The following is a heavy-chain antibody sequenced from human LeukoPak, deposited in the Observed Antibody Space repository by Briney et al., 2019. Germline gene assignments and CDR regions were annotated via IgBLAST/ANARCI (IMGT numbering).Heavy chain of an antibody. D-gene: IGHD3-10*01. Sequence: GGSLRLSCAASGFTFSTYAMHWVSQAPGKGLEWVAVISYDGSNKYYADSVKGRFTISRDNSKNTLYLQMNSLRAEDTALYYCAKASGSYDAFDIWGQGTMVTVSS. CDR1: GFTFSTYA. CDR3: AKASGSYDAFDI. V-gene: IGHV3-30-3*01. J-gene: IGHJ3*02. CDR2: ISYDGSNK.